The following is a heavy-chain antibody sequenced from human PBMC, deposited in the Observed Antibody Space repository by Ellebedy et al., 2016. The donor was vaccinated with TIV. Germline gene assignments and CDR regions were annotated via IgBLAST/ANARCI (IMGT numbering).Heavy chain of an antibody. V-gene: IGHV3-74*01. Sequence: GGSLRLXXAASGFTFSNYYMHWVRQAPGKGLVWVSRINSDGSTTTYADFVKGRFTISRDNSKNTLYLQMSSLRAEDSAVYYCVKVRLTKTTLGWFDPWGQGTLVTVSS. CDR3: VKVRLTKTTLGWFDP. D-gene: IGHD4-11*01. CDR1: GFTFSNYY. J-gene: IGHJ5*02. CDR2: INSDGSTT.